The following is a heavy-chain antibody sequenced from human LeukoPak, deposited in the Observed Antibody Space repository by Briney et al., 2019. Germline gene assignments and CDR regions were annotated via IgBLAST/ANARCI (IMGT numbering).Heavy chain of an antibody. CDR1: GYSFTSHW. CDR2: IYPGDSDP. D-gene: IGHD6-19*01. V-gene: IGHV5-51*01. CDR3: ARHALAVARGPYYMDV. J-gene: IGHJ6*03. Sequence: GESLKISCKGFGYSFTSHWNGWVRQMPGKGLEWMGIIYPGDSDPRYSPSFQGQVTISDDKSINTAYLQWSSLKASDTAMYYCARHALAVARGPYYMDVWGKGTTVTVSS.